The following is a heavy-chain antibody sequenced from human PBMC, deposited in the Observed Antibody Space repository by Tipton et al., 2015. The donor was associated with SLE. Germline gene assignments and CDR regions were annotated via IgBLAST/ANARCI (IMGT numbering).Heavy chain of an antibody. Sequence: TLSLTCAVYGGSFSGYYWSWIRQPPGKGLEWIGEINHSGSTNYNPSLKSRDTISVDTSKNQFSLKLSSVTAADTAVYYCARGNWGSEDYWGQGTLVTVSS. D-gene: IGHD7-27*01. CDR3: ARGNWGSEDY. CDR2: INHSGST. J-gene: IGHJ4*02. V-gene: IGHV4-34*01. CDR1: GGSFSGYY.